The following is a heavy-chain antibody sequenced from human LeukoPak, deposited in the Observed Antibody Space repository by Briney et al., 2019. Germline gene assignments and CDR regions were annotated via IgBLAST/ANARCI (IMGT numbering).Heavy chain of an antibody. CDR2: ISASGTDT. J-gene: IGHJ5*02. Sequence: PEGSLRLSCAASGFTFSNYAMTWVRQAPGKGLEGVSGISASGTDTYYADSLKGRFTISRDNSNKTLFLQMNSLSAEDTAIYYCANLGATWFDPWGQGTLVAVSS. V-gene: IGHV3-23*01. D-gene: IGHD3-10*01. CDR3: ANLGATWFDP. CDR1: GFTFSNYA.